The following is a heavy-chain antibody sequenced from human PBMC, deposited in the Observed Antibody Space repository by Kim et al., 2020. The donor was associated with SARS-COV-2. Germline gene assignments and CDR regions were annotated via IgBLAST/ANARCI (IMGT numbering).Heavy chain of an antibody. CDR3: ASPGGTGLNYYYGMDV. Sequence: ASVKVSCKASGYTFTYALHWVRQAPGQRLEWMGWINVDNGNTKYSQKFQGRVTITRDTSANTVYMELSSLGSEDTAMYFCASPGGTGLNYYYGMDVWGQGTTVTVSS. J-gene: IGHJ6*02. CDR1: GYTFTYA. D-gene: IGHD1-1*01. V-gene: IGHV1-3*01. CDR2: INVDNGNT.